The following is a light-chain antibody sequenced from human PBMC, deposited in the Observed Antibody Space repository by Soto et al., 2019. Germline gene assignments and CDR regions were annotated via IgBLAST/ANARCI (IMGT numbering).Light chain of an antibody. CDR1: SSDVGGYNY. J-gene: IGLJ1*01. Sequence: QSALTQPRSVSGSPGQSVTISCTGTSSDVGGYNYVSWYQQHPGKAPKFMIYDVSKRPSGVPDRFSGSKSGNTASLTISGLQAEDEADSYCCSYAGSYPYVFGTGTKVTVL. CDR2: DVS. CDR3: CSYAGSYPYV. V-gene: IGLV2-11*01.